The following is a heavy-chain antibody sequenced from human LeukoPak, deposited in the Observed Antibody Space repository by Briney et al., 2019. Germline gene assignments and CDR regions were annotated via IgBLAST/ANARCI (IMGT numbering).Heavy chain of an antibody. Sequence: GGSLRLSCAASGFTFSDTWMNWVRPAPGKGLEWVGRIKAKADGGTTDYAAPVKGRFIISRDDSGATLYLQMNSLKTDDTAVYYCTTMRSFWGQGTLVTVSS. CDR2: IKAKADGGTT. J-gene: IGHJ4*02. CDR1: GFTFSDTW. V-gene: IGHV3-15*01. CDR3: TTMRSF.